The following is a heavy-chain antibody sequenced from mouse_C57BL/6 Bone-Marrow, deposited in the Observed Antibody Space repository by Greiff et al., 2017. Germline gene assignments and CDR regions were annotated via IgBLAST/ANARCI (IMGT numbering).Heavy chain of an antibody. V-gene: IGHV5-6*01. Sequence: EVKLVESGGDLVKPGGSLKLSCAASGFTFSSYGMSWVRQTPDKRLEWVATISSGGSYTYYPDSVKGRFTISRDNATNTLYLQMSSLKSEDTAMYYCARPPTTGVAGYFEVWGTGTTVTVSS. D-gene: IGHD1-1*01. CDR1: GFTFSSYG. CDR3: ARPPTTGVAGYFEV. CDR2: ISSGGSYT. J-gene: IGHJ1*03.